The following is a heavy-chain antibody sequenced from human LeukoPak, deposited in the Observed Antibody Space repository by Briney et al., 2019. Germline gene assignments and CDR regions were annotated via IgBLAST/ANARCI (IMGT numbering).Heavy chain of an antibody. D-gene: IGHD3-3*01. J-gene: IGHJ3*02. Sequence: SETLSLTCTVFGGSISSGSYYWSWIRQPAGKGLAWIGRIYTSGSTNYNPSLKSRVTISVDTSKNQFSLKLSPVTAADTAVYYCARDRIYDYWSGSTLGAFDIWGQGTMVTVSS. CDR2: IYTSGST. V-gene: IGHV4-61*02. CDR3: ARDRIYDYWSGSTLGAFDI. CDR1: GGSISSGSYY.